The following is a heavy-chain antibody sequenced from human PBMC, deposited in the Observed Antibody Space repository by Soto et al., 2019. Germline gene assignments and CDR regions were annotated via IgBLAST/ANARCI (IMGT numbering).Heavy chain of an antibody. V-gene: IGHV5-10-1*01. CDR2: IDPSDSYT. Sequence: PGESLKISCKGSGYSFTSYWITWVRQMPGEGLEWMGRIDPSDSYTHYGPSFQGHVTISTDKSISTAYLQWNSLKASDSAMYFCARAGYYPYNWLDPWGQGTLVT. CDR1: GYSFTSYW. CDR3: ARAGYYPYNWLDP. J-gene: IGHJ5*02. D-gene: IGHD3-3*01.